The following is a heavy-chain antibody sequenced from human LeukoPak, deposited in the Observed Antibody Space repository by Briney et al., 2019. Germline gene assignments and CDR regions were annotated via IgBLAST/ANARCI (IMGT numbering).Heavy chain of an antibody. V-gene: IGHV3-23*01. CDR1: GFTFTSYA. Sequence: PGGSLRISCAASGFTFTSYAMSWVRQAPGKGLEWVSAISGSGGDTYYADSVKGRFTLSRDNSKNTLYLQMNSLRADDTAVYYCARDSYCTSTTCRRDFDYWGQGTLVTVSS. CDR2: ISGSGGDT. D-gene: IGHD2-2*01. CDR3: ARDSYCTSTTCRRDFDY. J-gene: IGHJ4*02.